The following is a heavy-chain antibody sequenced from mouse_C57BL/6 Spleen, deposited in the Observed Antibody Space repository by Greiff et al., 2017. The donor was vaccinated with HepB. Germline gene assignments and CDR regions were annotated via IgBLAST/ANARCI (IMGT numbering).Heavy chain of an antibody. CDR2: IDPEDGDT. Sequence: VQLQHSGAELVRPGASVKLSCTASGFNIKDYYMHWVKQRPEQGLEWIGRIDPEDGDTEYAPKFQGKATMTADTSSNTAYLQLSSLTSEDTAVYCCNYYGSPWYFDVWGTGTTVTVSS. CDR3: NYYGSPWYFDV. J-gene: IGHJ1*03. D-gene: IGHD1-1*01. CDR1: GFNIKDYY. V-gene: IGHV14-1*01.